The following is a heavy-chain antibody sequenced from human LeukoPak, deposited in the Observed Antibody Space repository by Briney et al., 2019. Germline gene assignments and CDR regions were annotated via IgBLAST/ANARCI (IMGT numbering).Heavy chain of an antibody. CDR3: AKDLRGNGYYFDY. CDR2: ISGSGDNT. Sequence: GGSLRLSCAPSGFSFSSHAMGWVRQAPGKGLEWVSAISGSGDNTFYAGSVKSRFTISRDNSKNTLYLQMNSLRAEDTAVYYCAKDLRGNGYYFDYWGQGTLVTVFS. V-gene: IGHV3-23*01. J-gene: IGHJ4*02. CDR1: GFSFSSHA. D-gene: IGHD1-1*01.